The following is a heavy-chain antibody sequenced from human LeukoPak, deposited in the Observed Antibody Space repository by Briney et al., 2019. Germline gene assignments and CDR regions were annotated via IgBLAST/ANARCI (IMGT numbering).Heavy chain of an antibody. CDR3: ARDLEAVVVVPAAYTPFDP. CDR2: IIPILGIA. Sequence: SVKVSCKASGGTFSSYTISWVRQAPGQGLEWRGRIIPILGIANYAQKFQGRVTITADKSTSTAYMELSSLRSEDTAVYYCARDLEAVVVVPAAYTPFDPWGQGTLVTVSS. J-gene: IGHJ5*02. CDR1: GGTFSSYT. D-gene: IGHD2-2*01. V-gene: IGHV1-69*04.